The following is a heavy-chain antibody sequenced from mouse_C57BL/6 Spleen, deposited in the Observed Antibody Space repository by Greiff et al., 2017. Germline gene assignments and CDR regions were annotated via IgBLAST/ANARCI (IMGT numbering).Heavy chain of an antibody. CDR3: ARGLLTFAY. V-gene: IGHV1-64*01. CDR1: GYTFTSYW. D-gene: IGHD1-1*01. CDR2: IHPNSGST. Sequence: VQLQQPGAELVKPGASVKLSCKASGYTFTSYWMHWVKQRPGQGLEWIGMIHPNSGSTNYNEKFKGKATLTVDKSSSTAYMQLSSLTSEDSAVYYCARGLLTFAYWGKGTPVTVSA. J-gene: IGHJ3*01.